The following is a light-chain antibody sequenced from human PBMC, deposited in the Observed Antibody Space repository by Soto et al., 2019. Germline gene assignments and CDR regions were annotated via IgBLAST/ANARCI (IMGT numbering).Light chain of an antibody. CDR2: EVN. Sequence: HSVLTQPPSASGSPGQSVTISCTGTSNDVGGYNYVSWYQQHPGKAPKLMIYEVNKRPSGVPDRFSGSKSGNTASLTVSGLQAEDEADYYCTSYAGSNKLGVFGTGTKVTVL. J-gene: IGLJ1*01. V-gene: IGLV2-8*01. CDR1: SNDVGGYNY. CDR3: TSYAGSNKLGV.